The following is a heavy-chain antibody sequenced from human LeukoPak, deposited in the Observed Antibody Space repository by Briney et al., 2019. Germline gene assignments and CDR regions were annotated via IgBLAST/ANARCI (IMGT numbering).Heavy chain of an antibody. V-gene: IGHV4-34*01. D-gene: IGHD3-22*01. Sequence: PSETLSLTCAVYGGSFSGYYWSWIRQPPGKGLEWIGEINHSGSTNYNPSLKSQVTISVDTSKNQFSLKLSSVTAADTAVYYCARSLHYYDSSGPDYWGQGTLVTVSS. CDR2: INHSGST. CDR1: GGSFSGYY. CDR3: ARSLHYYDSSGPDY. J-gene: IGHJ4*02.